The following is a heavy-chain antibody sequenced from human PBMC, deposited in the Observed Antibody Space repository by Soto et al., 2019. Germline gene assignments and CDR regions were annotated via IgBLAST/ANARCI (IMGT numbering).Heavy chain of an antibody. J-gene: IGHJ4*02. CDR1: GFTFSQFS. V-gene: IGHV3-30*04. CDR2: VSNDENLT. Sequence: GGSLRLSCVASGFTFSQFSMHWVRKAPGKGLEWVAVVSNDENLTYYVDSMKGRFSISRDNSKNTLYLQMNSLRPEDTAIYYCVRDGRKAPKDADHCGEVTVVT. CDR3: VRDGRKAPKDADH.